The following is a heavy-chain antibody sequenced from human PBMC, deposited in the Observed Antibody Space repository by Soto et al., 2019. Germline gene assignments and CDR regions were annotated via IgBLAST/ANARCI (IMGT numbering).Heavy chain of an antibody. V-gene: IGHV1-18*01. CDR3: APHTLDTGMPSGY. J-gene: IGHJ4*02. CDR2: IGGYKGNT. CDR1: GYTFTNYG. Sequence: ASVKVSCKASGYTFTNYGVSWVRQAPGQGLEWMGWIGGYKGNTNYAQKLQGRVTLTTDTSTSTAYMELRSLRSDDPAVYYCAPHTLDTGMPSGYWGQGTLVTVSS. D-gene: IGHD5-18*01.